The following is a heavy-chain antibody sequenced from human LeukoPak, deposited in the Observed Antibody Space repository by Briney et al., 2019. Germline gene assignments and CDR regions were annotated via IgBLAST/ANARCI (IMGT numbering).Heavy chain of an antibody. CDR1: GGSISSYY. CDR3: ARDGPLLLWFGDLWSGWAFDI. D-gene: IGHD3-10*01. J-gene: IGHJ3*02. CDR2: IYTSGST. V-gene: IGHV4-4*07. Sequence: SETLSLTCTVSGGSISSYYWSWIRQPAGKGLEWIGRIYTSGSTNYNPSLKSRVTMSVDTSKNQFSLKLSSVTAAVTAVYYCARDGPLLLWFGDLWSGWAFDIWGQGTLVTVSS.